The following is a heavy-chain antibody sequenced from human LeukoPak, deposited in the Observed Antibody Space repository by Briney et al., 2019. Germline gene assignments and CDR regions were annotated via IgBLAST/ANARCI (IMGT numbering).Heavy chain of an antibody. CDR1: GFTFSSYS. J-gene: IGHJ4*02. D-gene: IGHD3-22*01. Sequence: GGSLRLSCAASGFTFSSYSMNWVRQAPGKGLEWVSYIGGSGGTIYYADSVKGRFTISRDNAKNSLYLQMNSLRAEDTAVYYCARVPESSGHFDYWGQGTLVTVSS. CDR3: ARVPESSGHFDY. CDR2: IGGSGGTI. V-gene: IGHV3-48*04.